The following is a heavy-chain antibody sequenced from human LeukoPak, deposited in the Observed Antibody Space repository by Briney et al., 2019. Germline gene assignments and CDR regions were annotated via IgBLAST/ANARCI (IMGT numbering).Heavy chain of an antibody. J-gene: IGHJ4*02. CDR3: ARVPYCSDGSYYPGVLDY. Sequence: GGSLRLSCAASGFTFSSYAVHWVRQAPGKGLEWVAVISYDGNNKYYADSVKGRFTISRDNSKNTLFLQMNSLRAEDTAVYYCARVPYCSDGSYYPGVLDYWGQGTLVTVSS. CDR1: GFTFSSYA. D-gene: IGHD2-15*01. CDR2: ISYDGNNK. V-gene: IGHV3-30-3*01.